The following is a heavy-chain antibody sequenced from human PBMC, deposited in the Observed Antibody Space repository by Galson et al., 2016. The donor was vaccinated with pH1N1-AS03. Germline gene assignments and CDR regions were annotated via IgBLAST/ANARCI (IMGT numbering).Heavy chain of an antibody. J-gene: IGHJ4*02. CDR3: ARQDSGAYYLDS. D-gene: IGHD1-26*01. V-gene: IGHV4-31*01. CDR1: GGSISSGGYY. Sequence: TLSLTCTVSGGSISSGGYYWNWIRQHPGKGLKWIGCIFHSGSTYYNPSLESLVSISVDTSMNQFSLKLKSVTAADTAVYYCARQDSGAYYLDSWGPGTLVTVSS. CDR2: IFHSGST.